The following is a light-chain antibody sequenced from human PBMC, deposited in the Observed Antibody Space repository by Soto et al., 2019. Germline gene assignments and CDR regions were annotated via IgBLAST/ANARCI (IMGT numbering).Light chain of an antibody. Sequence: EIVLRQSPGTLSLTPGERATLSCMASQSVSSSYFAWYQQKPGQAPRLLIYGASSRDTGIPDRFSGSGSGTDCTLTISRLEPEDFAVYYCQQYGSSPQTFGQGTKVDIK. CDR3: QQYGSSPQT. V-gene: IGKV3-20*01. CDR1: QSVSSSY. J-gene: IGKJ1*01. CDR2: GAS.